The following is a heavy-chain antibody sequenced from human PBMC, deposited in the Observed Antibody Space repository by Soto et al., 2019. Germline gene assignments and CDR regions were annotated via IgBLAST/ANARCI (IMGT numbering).Heavy chain of an antibody. CDR1: GFTFISYS. V-gene: IGHV3-48*02. CDR2: ISSSSSTI. Sequence: EVQLVESGGGLVQPGGSLRLSCAASGFTFISYSMNWVRQAPGKGLEWVSYISSSSSTIYYADSVKGRFTISRDNAKNSLYLQMNSLRDEDTAVYYCARVPKGITMIVAMDYWGQGTLVTVSS. D-gene: IGHD3-22*01. CDR3: ARVPKGITMIVAMDY. J-gene: IGHJ4*02.